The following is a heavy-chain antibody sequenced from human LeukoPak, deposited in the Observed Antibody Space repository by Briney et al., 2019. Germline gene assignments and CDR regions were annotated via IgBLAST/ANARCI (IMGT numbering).Heavy chain of an antibody. Sequence: PGRSLRLSCAASGFTFSSYGMHWVRQAPGKGLEWVAIIWYDGSNKYYADSVKGRFTISRYNSKNTLYLQVNSLRAEDTAVYYCARDGSFWRGYPYYFDYWGQGTLVTVSS. J-gene: IGHJ4*02. CDR2: IWYDGSNK. CDR3: ARDGSFWRGYPYYFDY. D-gene: IGHD3-3*01. CDR1: GFTFSSYG. V-gene: IGHV3-33*01.